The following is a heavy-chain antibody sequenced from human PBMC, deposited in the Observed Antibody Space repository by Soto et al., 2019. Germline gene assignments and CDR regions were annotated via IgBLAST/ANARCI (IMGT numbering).Heavy chain of an antibody. CDR2: VTHDGRNT. D-gene: IGHD6-19*01. J-gene: IGHJ4*02. CDR3: AKGGRQWLVTSDFNY. V-gene: IGHV3-30*04. CDR1: GFKFNIYS. Sequence: GGSLRLSCAASGFKFNIYSMNWIRQAPGKGLEWVAYVTHDGRNTHYADSVKGRFTISRDSSKNTVSLEMTSLRAEDTAVYYCAKGGRQWLVTSDFNYWGQGALVTVSS.